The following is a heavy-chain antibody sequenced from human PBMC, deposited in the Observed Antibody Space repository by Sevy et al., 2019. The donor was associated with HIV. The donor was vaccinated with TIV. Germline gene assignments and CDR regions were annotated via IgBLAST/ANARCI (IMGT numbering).Heavy chain of an antibody. CDR3: ARDPLVTIVRGVIGQDAFDI. V-gene: IGHV1-2*02. J-gene: IGHJ3*02. CDR1: GYTFTGYY. CDR2: INPNSGGT. Sequence: ASVKVSCKASGYTFTGYYMHWVRQAAGQGLEWMGWINPNSGGTNYAQKFQGRVTMTRDTSISTAYMELSRLRSDDTAVYYCARDPLVTIVRGVIGQDAFDIWGQGTMVTVSS. D-gene: IGHD3-10*01.